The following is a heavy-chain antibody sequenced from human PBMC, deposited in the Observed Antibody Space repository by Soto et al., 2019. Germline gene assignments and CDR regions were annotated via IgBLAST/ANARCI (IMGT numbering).Heavy chain of an antibody. CDR2: IYYSVST. D-gene: IGHD1-26*01. V-gene: IGHV4-59*01. J-gene: IGHJ6*02. CDR3: ARPSGSYSYYYGMDV. CDR1: GASIRSFF. Sequence: PSETLSITCTVSGASIRSFFWTWIRQPPGRGLEWIGNIYYSVSTNYNPSLKNRVTMSVDTSKNQFSLMLTSVTAADTAVYYCARPSGSYSYYYGMDVWGQGTTVTGSS.